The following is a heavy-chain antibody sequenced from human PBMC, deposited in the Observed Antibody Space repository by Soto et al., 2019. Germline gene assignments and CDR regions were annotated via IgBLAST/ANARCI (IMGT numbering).Heavy chain of an antibody. CDR1: GLTFSSYG. V-gene: IGHV3-30*18. Sequence: GGSLRLSCAASGLTFSSYGMHWVRQAPGKGLEWVAVISYDGSNKYYADSVKGRFTISRDNSKNTLCLQMNSLRAEDTAVYYCAKDHQRIAVAGTFLYYYYGMDVWGQGTTVTVSS. CDR3: AKDHQRIAVAGTFLYYYYGMDV. CDR2: ISYDGSNK. J-gene: IGHJ6*02. D-gene: IGHD6-19*01.